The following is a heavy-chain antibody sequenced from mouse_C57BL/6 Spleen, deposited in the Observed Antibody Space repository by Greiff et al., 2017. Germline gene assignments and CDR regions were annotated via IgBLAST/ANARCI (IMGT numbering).Heavy chain of an antibody. CDR2: IYPGDGDT. D-gene: IGHD1-1*01. CDR1: GYAFSSSW. Sequence: VQLQESGPELVKPGASVKISCKASGYAFSSSWMNWVKQRPGKGLEWIGRIYPGDGDTNYNGKFKGKATLTADKSSSTAYMQLSSLTSEDSAVYFCAREGDYYGSRAWFAYWGQGTLVTVSA. J-gene: IGHJ3*01. V-gene: IGHV1-82*01. CDR3: AREGDYYGSRAWFAY.